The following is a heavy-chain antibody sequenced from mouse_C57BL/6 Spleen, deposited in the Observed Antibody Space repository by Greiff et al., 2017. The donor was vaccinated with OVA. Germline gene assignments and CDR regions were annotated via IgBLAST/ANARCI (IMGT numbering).Heavy chain of an antibody. J-gene: IGHJ2*01. D-gene: IGHD2-4*01. CDR1: GFTFSDYG. CDR3: ARRDYDAVFDY. V-gene: IGHV5-17*01. Sequence: DVQLQESGGGLVKPGGSLKLSCAASGFTFSDYGMHWVRQAPEKGLEWVAYISSGSSTIYYADTVKGRFTISRDNAKNTLFLQMTSLRSEDTAMYYCARRDYDAVFDYWGQGTTLTVSS. CDR2: ISSGSSTI.